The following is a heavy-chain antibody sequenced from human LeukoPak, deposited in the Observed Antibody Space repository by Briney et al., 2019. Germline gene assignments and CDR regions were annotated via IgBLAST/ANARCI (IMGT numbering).Heavy chain of an antibody. V-gene: IGHV4-30-2*01. CDR1: GCSISSGPYY. CDR2: ISHSAIT. Sequence: PSETLSLTCTVSGCSISSGPYYWTWIRQPPGKGLEWIGYISHSAITYYNPSLRSRVTMSMDTSKSQFSLKLSSVTAADTAVYYCARGVYCGGDCYSGTDYWGQGTLVTVSS. J-gene: IGHJ4*02. D-gene: IGHD2-21*01. CDR3: ARGVYCGGDCYSGTDY.